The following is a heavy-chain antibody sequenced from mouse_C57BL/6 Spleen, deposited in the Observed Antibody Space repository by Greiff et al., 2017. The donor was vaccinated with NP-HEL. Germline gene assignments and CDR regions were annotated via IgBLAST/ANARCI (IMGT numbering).Heavy chain of an antibody. V-gene: IGHV1-5*01. CDR3: TRENYYGSSPPFDY. D-gene: IGHD1-1*01. Sequence: VQLKQPGAELVKPGASVKLSCKTSGYTFTSYWMHWVKQRPGQGLEWIGAIYPGNSDTSYNQKFKGKAKLTAVTSASTAYMELSSLTNEDSAVYYCTRENYYGSSPPFDYWGQGTTLTVSS. J-gene: IGHJ2*01. CDR2: IYPGNSDT. CDR1: GYTFTSYW.